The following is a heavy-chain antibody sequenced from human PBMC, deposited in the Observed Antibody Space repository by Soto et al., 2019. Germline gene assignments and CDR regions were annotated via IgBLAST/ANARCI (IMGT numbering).Heavy chain of an antibody. CDR2: IYPGDSDT. Sequence: PGESLKISCKGSGYSFTSHWIGWVRQMPGKGLEWMGIIYPGDSDTRYSPSFQGQVTISADKSISTAYLQWSSLKASDTAMYYRARHLVAATPSAYYYYGMDVWGQGTTVTVSS. V-gene: IGHV5-51*01. J-gene: IGHJ6*02. D-gene: IGHD2-15*01. CDR3: ARHLVAATPSAYYYYGMDV. CDR1: GYSFTSHW.